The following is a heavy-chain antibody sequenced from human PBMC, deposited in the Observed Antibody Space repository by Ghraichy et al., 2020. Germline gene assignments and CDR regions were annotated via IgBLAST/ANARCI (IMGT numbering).Heavy chain of an antibody. D-gene: IGHD2-8*01. J-gene: IGHJ4*02. CDR2: ISDNGGST. CDR3: AKDSGVHDY. CDR1: EFAFSTYA. Sequence: GGSLRLSCAASEFAFSTYAMSWVRQAPGKGLEWVSTISDNGGSTYYADSVKGRFTISRDNSKNTLYLQMNSLRADDTAVYYCAKDSGVHDYWGQGTLVTVSS. V-gene: IGHV3-23*01.